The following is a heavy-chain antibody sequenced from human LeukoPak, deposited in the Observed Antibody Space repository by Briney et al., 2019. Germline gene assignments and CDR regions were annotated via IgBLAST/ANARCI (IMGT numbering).Heavy chain of an antibody. CDR1: GGSFSGYY. Sequence: SETLSLTCAVYGGSFSGYYWSWICQPPGKGLEWIGEINHSGSTNYNPSLKSRVTISVDTSKNQFSLKLSSVTAADPAVYYCARGAQRGMATWGQGTLVTVSS. V-gene: IGHV4-34*01. D-gene: IGHD5-24*01. CDR2: INHSGST. CDR3: ARGAQRGMAT. J-gene: IGHJ4*02.